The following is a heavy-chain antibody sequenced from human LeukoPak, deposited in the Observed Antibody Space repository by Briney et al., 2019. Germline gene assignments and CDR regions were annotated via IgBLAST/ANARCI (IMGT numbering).Heavy chain of an antibody. CDR3: ATQAEGYNPYFDY. J-gene: IGHJ4*02. CDR2: ISYDGSNK. Sequence: GKSLRLSCAASGFTFSGYPIHWVRQAPGKGLEWGAVISYDGSNKYYADSVKGRFTISRDNSKTTLYLQMNTLRPEDTAVYYCATQAEGYNPYFDYWGQGTLVTVSS. V-gene: IGHV3-30-3*01. D-gene: IGHD5-24*01. CDR1: GFTFSGYP.